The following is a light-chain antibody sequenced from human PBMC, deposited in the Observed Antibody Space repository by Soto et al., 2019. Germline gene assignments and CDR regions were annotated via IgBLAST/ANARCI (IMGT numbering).Light chain of an antibody. CDR2: GAS. J-gene: IGKJ1*01. V-gene: IGKV3-15*01. Sequence: IVMTQSPVTLSMSPGDRATLSCRASQNVATNVAWYQQKPGQAPRLLIYGASIRATGVPARFSGSGSGTEFTLIIDSLQSEDFAVFYCHQATSGLRTFGRGTRVEV. CDR1: QNVATN. CDR3: HQATSGLRT.